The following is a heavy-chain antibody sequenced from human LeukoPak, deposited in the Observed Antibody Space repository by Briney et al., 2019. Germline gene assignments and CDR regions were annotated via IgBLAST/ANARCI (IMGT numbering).Heavy chain of an antibody. D-gene: IGHD3-16*02. J-gene: IGHJ4*02. CDR3: ARLDIMITFGGVIVD. Sequence: PSETLSLTCTVSGGSISSSSYNWGWIRQPPGKGLEWIGSIYYSGSTYYNPSLKSRVTISVDTSKNQFSLKLSSVTAADTAVYYCARLDIMITFGGVIVDWGQGTLVTVSS. CDR2: IYYSGST. V-gene: IGHV4-39*01. CDR1: GGSISSSSYN.